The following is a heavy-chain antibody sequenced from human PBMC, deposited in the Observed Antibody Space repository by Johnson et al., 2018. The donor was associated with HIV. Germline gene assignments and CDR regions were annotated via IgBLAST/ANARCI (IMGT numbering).Heavy chain of an antibody. J-gene: IGHJ3*02. CDR3: AKSLGQQLVVVDAFDI. CDR2: ISYDESNN. Sequence: QVQLVESGGAVVQPGRSLRLSCAASGFTFNSHGMHWVRQAPGKGLEWVAFISYDESNNYYADSVKGRFTISRDNSKSTLFLQMSIRRGEDTGVYYCAKSLGQQLVVVDAFDITGQGTMVTVSS. D-gene: IGHD6-13*01. CDR1: GFTFNSHG. V-gene: IGHV3-30*18.